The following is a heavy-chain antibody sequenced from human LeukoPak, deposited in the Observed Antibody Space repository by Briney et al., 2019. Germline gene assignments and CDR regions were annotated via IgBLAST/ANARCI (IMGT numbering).Heavy chain of an antibody. CDR3: ARGYHGSGSYGSSYNWFDP. Sequence: SETLSLTCAVYGGSFSGYYWSWIRQPPGKGLEWIGEINHIGSTNYNPSLKSRVTISVATSKNQFSLKLSSVTAADTAVYYCARGYHGSGSYGSSYNWFDPWGQGTLVTVSS. CDR2: INHIGST. V-gene: IGHV4-34*01. D-gene: IGHD3-10*01. J-gene: IGHJ5*02. CDR1: GGSFSGYY.